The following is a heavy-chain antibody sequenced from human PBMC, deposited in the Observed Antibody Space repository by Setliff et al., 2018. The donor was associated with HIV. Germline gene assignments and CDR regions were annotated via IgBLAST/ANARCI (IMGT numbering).Heavy chain of an antibody. CDR2: MNPNNGNT. Sequence: ASVKVSCKASGYNFTDYDINWVRQATGQGLEWMGWMNPNNGNTGYAGKIQGRVTMTRDTSISTAYMELHSLSSDDTAVYYCARGTAPRPASVLEFLEWLFPNWFDPWGQGTLVTVSS. CDR1: GYNFTDYD. J-gene: IGHJ5*02. D-gene: IGHD3-3*02. V-gene: IGHV1-8*02. CDR3: ARGTAPRPASVLEFLEWLFPNWFDP.